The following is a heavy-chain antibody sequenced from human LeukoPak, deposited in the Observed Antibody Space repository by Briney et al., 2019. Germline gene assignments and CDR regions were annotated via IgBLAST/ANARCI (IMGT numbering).Heavy chain of an antibody. CDR3: ARSYYDRGYYFDY. V-gene: IGHV1-69*05. D-gene: IGHD3-22*01. CDR2: IIPIFGTA. Sequence: GASVKFSCKASGGTFSSYAISWVRQAPGQGLEWMGGIIPIFGTANYAQKFQGRVTITTDESTSTAYMELSSLRSEDTAVYYCARSYYDRGYYFDYWGQGTLVTVSS. J-gene: IGHJ4*02. CDR1: GGTFSSYA.